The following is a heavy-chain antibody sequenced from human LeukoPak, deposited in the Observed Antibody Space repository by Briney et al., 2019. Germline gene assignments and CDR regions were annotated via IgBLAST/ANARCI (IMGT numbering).Heavy chain of an antibody. CDR3: ARVGDHFHWNLDL. CDR2: IYSGATT. J-gene: IGHJ2*01. D-gene: IGHD3-3*02. V-gene: IGHV3-53*01. Sequence: GGSLRLCCAASGFTVSTYYMNWVRQAPGKGLEWVSIIYSGATTYYADSVKGRFTISRDTSKNTVSLQMNSLRAEDTAVYFCARVGDHFHWNLDLWGRGTLVTV. CDR1: GFTVSTYY.